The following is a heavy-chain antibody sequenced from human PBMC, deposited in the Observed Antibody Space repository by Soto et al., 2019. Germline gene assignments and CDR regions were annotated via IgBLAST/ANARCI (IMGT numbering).Heavy chain of an antibody. V-gene: IGHV3-23*01. CDR1: GFTFSSYA. Sequence: EVQLLESGGGLVQPGGSLRLSCAASGFTFSSYAMSWVRQAPGKGLEWVSTISGSGSNTYYADSVKGRFPISRDNSKNTLYLQMNSLRAEDTAVYYCAKSRWSDIVLMVYDYWGQGTLVTVSS. CDR2: ISGSGSNT. CDR3: AKSRWSDIVLMVYDY. D-gene: IGHD2-8*01. J-gene: IGHJ4*02.